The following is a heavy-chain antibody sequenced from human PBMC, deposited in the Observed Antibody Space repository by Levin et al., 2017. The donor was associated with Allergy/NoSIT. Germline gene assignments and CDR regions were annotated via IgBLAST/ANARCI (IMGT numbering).Heavy chain of an antibody. CDR2: INHSGST. CDR3: ARYYYGSGSYTQAY. J-gene: IGHJ4*02. D-gene: IGHD3-10*01. Sequence: PGGSLRLSCAVYGGSFSGYYWSWIRQPPGKGLEWIGEINHSGSTNYNPSLKSRVTISVDTSKNQFSLKLSSVTAADTAVYYCARYYYGSGSYTQAYWGQGTLVTVSS. CDR1: GGSFSGYY. V-gene: IGHV4-34*01.